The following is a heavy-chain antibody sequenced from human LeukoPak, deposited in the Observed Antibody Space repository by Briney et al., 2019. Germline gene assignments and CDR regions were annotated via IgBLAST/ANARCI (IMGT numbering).Heavy chain of an antibody. CDR2: INHSGST. Sequence: PSETLSLTCAVYGGSFSGYYWSWIRQPPGKGLEWIGEINHSGSTNYNPSLKSRVTISVDTSKNQFSLKLSSVTAADTAVYYCARFNTMVRGVTQYYYGMDVWGKGTTVAVSP. J-gene: IGHJ6*04. V-gene: IGHV4-34*01. D-gene: IGHD3-10*01. CDR3: ARFNTMVRGVTQYYYGMDV. CDR1: GGSFSGYY.